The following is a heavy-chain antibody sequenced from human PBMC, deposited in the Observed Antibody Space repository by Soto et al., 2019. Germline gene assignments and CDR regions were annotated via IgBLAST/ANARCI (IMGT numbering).Heavy chain of an antibody. V-gene: IGHV4-39*01. D-gene: IGHD3-3*01. CDR3: ARSENFWSGYYPTLPYYYYGMDV. CDR1: GGSISSSSYY. J-gene: IGHJ6*02. Sequence: QLQLQESGPGLVKPSETLSLTCTVSGGSISSSSYYWGWIRQPPGKGLEWIGSIYYSGSTYYNPSLKSRVTISVDTSKNQFSLKLSSVTAADTAVYYCARSENFWSGYYPTLPYYYYGMDVWGQGTTVTVSS. CDR2: IYYSGST.